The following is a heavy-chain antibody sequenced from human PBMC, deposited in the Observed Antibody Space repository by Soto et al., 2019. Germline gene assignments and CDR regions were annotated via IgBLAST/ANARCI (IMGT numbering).Heavy chain of an antibody. Sequence: GGSLRLSCAASGLTFSSYGMNWVRLAPGKGLEWVAVISYDGSNKYYADSVKGRFTSSRDNSKNTVYLQMNSLSPEDTAVYYCACGRGYCSDGSCSYFDYFQHWGQGALVTVSS. CDR2: ISYDGSNK. J-gene: IGHJ1*01. V-gene: IGHV3-30*03. CDR3: ACGRGYCSDGSCSYFDYFQH. D-gene: IGHD2-15*01. CDR1: GLTFSSYG.